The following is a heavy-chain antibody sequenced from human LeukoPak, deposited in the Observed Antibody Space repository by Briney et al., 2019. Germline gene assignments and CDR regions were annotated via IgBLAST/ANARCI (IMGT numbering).Heavy chain of an antibody. CDR3: ARHDYAGNSGDY. CDR1: GFTFSSYS. V-gene: IGHV3-48*02. Sequence: PGGSLRLSCAASGFTFSSYSMNWVRQTPGKGLECVSYIGTSSSIIYYADSVKGRFTISRDNAKNSLYLQMNSLRDEDTAVYYCARHDYAGNSGDYWGQGTLVTVSS. J-gene: IGHJ4*02. D-gene: IGHD4-23*01. CDR2: IGTSSSII.